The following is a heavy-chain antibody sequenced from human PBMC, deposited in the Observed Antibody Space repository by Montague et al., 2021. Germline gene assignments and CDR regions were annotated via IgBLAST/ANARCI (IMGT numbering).Heavy chain of an antibody. Sequence: SLRLSYAASGFTFSSYWMHWVRQAPGKGLVWVSRISTDGSSTTYADSVKGRFTTSRDNAKNMLYLQMNSLRAEDTAVYYCTFYKFRETLRGFDYWGQGTLVTVSA. V-gene: IGHV3-74*01. CDR3: TFYKFRETLRGFDY. J-gene: IGHJ4*02. D-gene: IGHD3-10*01. CDR1: GFTFSSYW. CDR2: ISTDGSST.